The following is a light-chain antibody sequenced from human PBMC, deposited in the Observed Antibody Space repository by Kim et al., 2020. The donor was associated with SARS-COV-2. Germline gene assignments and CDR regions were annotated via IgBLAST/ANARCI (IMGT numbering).Light chain of an antibody. Sequence: DIVMTQSPLSLPVTPGEPASISCRSSQSLLHSNGYNYLDWYLQKPGQSPQLLIYSGSNRAYGVPDRFSGSGSGTDFTLKISRVEAEDVGVYYSMQALQTPLAFGGGTKVDIK. J-gene: IGKJ4*01. CDR1: QSLLHSNGYNY. V-gene: IGKV2-28*01. CDR3: MQALQTPLA. CDR2: SGS.